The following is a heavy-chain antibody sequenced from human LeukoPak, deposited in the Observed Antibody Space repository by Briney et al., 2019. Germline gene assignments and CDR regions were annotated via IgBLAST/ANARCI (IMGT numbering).Heavy chain of an antibody. CDR1: GYTFTTYD. D-gene: IGHD6-19*01. Sequence: ASVKVSCKASGYTFTTYDINWVRQAAGQGLEWMGWMNPNSGNTGYAQKFQGRVTMTRNTSITTAYMELSSLRSEDTAVYYCARGRGSGHKENWFDPWGQGTLVTVSS. V-gene: IGHV1-8*01. CDR2: MNPNSGNT. CDR3: ARGRGSGHKENWFDP. J-gene: IGHJ5*02.